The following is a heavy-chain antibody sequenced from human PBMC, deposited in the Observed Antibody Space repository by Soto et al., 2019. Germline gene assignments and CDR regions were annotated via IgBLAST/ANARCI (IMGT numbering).Heavy chain of an antibody. Sequence: PSETLSLTCTVSGGSISSSNWWSWVRQPPGKGLEWIGEFYHSGSTNYNPSLKSRVTISVDKSKNQFSLKLSSVTAADTAVYYCARDLGGFLERHPLPNYYYYYGMDFWGQGTTVTVSS. CDR2: FYHSGST. CDR3: ARDLGGFLERHPLPNYYYYYGMDF. V-gene: IGHV4-4*02. D-gene: IGHD3-3*01. J-gene: IGHJ6*02. CDR1: GGSISSSNW.